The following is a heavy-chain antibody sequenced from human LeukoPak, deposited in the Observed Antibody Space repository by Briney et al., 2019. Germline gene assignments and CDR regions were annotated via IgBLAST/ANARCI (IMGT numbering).Heavy chain of an antibody. CDR1: GYTFTSYG. D-gene: IGHD3-10*01. CDR2: ISAYNGNT. Sequence: GASVKVSCKASGYTFTSYGISWVRQAPGQGLEWMGWISAYNGNTNYAQKLQGRVTMTTDTSTSTAYMELRSLRSDDTAVYYCARAPPLYYGSGRRHDAFDIWGQGTMVTVSS. CDR3: ARAPPLYYGSGRRHDAFDI. J-gene: IGHJ3*02. V-gene: IGHV1-18*01.